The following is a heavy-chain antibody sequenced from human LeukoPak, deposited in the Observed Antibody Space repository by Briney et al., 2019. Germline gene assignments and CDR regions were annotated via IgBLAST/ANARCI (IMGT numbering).Heavy chain of an antibody. J-gene: IGHJ6*03. V-gene: IGHV3-21*01. CDR1: GFIFNSHS. D-gene: IGHD5-18*01. Sequence: GGSLRLSCAASGFIFNSHSMNWVRQAPGKGLEWVSSISSTSSYIYYADSVKSRFTISRDNAKNSLYLQMNSLRAEDTAVYYCAREGRGTARLRWVYYYYYMDVWGKGTTVTISS. CDR3: AREGRGTARLRWVYYYYYMDV. CDR2: ISSTSSYI.